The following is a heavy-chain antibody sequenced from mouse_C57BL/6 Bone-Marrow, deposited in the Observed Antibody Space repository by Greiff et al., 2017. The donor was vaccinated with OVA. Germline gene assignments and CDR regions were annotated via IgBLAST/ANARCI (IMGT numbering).Heavy chain of an antibody. CDR3: ATYGSSNYYFDY. J-gene: IGHJ2*01. CDR1: GYTFTSYG. Sequence: VKLQESGAELARPGASVKLSCKASGYTFTSYGISWVKQRTGQGLEWIGEIYPRSGNTYYNEKFKGKATLTADKSSSTAYMELRSLTSEDSAVYFCATYGSSNYYFDYWGQGTTLTVSS. V-gene: IGHV1-81*01. D-gene: IGHD1-1*01. CDR2: IYPRSGNT.